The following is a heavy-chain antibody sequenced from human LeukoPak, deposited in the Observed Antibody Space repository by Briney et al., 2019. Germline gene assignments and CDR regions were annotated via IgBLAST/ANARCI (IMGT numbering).Heavy chain of an antibody. Sequence: GRSLRLSCAASGFTFSKYWMTWVRQSPGKGLEWVANIKHDGSEKYYVDSVKGRFTISRDNAKNSVYLQMNSLRDDDTAVYYCARGFFYDWSQGTLVTVSS. V-gene: IGHV3-7*03. CDR2: IKHDGSEK. J-gene: IGHJ4*02. CDR3: ARGFFYD. CDR1: GFTFSKYW. D-gene: IGHD3-16*01.